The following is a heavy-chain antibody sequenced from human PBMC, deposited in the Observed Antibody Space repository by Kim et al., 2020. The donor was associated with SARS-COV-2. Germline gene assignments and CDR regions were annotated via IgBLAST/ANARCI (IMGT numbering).Heavy chain of an antibody. D-gene: IGHD3-10*01. J-gene: IGHJ4*02. CDR3: ARGGFGELFTY. V-gene: IGHV4-34*01. Sequence: TYNPSLKSRVTISVDTTKNQFSLKLSSVTAADTAVYYCARGGFGELFTYWGQGTLVTVSS.